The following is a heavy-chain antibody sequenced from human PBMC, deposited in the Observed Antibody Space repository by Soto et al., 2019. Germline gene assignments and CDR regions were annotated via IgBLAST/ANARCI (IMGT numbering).Heavy chain of an antibody. CDR2: IDPSDSYT. V-gene: IGHV5-10-1*01. CDR1: GYSFTSYW. CDR3: ASRPHYYGSGYYYYGMDV. D-gene: IGHD3-10*01. Sequence: LGESLKISCKGSGYSFTSYWISWVRQMPGKGLEWMGRIDPSDSYTNYSPSFQGHVTISADQAISTAYLQWSSLKASDTAMYYCASRPHYYGSGYYYYGMDVWGQGTTVTVSS. J-gene: IGHJ6*02.